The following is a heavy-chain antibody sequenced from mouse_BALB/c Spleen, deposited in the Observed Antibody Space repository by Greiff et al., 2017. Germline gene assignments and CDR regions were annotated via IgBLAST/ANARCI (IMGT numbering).Heavy chain of an antibody. J-gene: IGHJ4*01. Sequence: EVHLVESGGGLVQPGGSLRLSCATSGFTFTDYYMSWVRQPPGKALEWLGFIRNKANGYTTEYSASVKGRFTISRDNSQSILYLQMNTLRAEDSATYYCARHAYCSSYNAMDYWGQGTSVTVSS. CDR2: IRNKANGYTT. D-gene: IGHD1-1*01. CDR1: GFTFTDYY. V-gene: IGHV7-3*02. CDR3: ARHAYCSSYNAMDY.